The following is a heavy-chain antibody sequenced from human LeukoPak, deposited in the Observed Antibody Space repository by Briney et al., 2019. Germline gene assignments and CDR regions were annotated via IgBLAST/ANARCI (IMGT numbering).Heavy chain of an antibody. Sequence: SETLSLTCTVSGGSISSHYWSWIRQPPGKGLEWIGYIYDSGSTNYNPSLKGRVTISVDTSKNQFSLKLSSVTAADTAVYYCARTMYSSSWDDAFDIWGQGTMVTVSS. V-gene: IGHV4-59*11. D-gene: IGHD6-13*01. J-gene: IGHJ3*02. CDR2: IYDSGST. CDR3: ARTMYSSSWDDAFDI. CDR1: GGSISSHY.